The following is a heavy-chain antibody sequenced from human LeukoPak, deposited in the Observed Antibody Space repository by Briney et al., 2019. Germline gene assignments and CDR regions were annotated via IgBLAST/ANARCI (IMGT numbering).Heavy chain of an antibody. D-gene: IGHD1-7*01. CDR3: ARVGKGNYMDV. J-gene: IGHJ6*02. CDR1: GGTFSSYA. CDR2: IIPILGIA. Sequence: ASVKVSCKASGGTFSSYAISWVRQAPGQGLEWMGRIIPILGIANYAQKFQGRVTITADKSTSTAYVELSSLRSEDTAVYYCARVGKGNYMDVWGQGTTVTVSS. V-gene: IGHV1-69*04.